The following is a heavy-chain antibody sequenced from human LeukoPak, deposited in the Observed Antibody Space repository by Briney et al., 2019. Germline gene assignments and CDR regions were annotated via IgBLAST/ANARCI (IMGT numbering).Heavy chain of an antibody. V-gene: IGHV4-59*08. CDR1: GASFTSNY. Sequence: SETLSLTCTVSGASFTSNYWSWIRQPPGKGLEWIGYIYYSGTTTYNPSLERRVTMSVDMSKTQVSLRLNSVTATDTAMYYCARLDCGGDCFVDYCGEGTLVTVSS. CDR3: ARLDCGGDCFVDY. J-gene: IGHJ4*02. CDR2: IYYSGTT. D-gene: IGHD2-21*02.